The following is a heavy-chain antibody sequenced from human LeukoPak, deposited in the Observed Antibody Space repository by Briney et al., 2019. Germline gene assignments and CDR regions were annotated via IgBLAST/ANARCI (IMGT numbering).Heavy chain of an antibody. Sequence: SGPTLVNPTQTLTLTCTFSGFSLSTSGMCVSWIRRPPGKALEWLARIDWDDDKYYSTSLKTRLTISKDTSKNQVVLTMTNMDPVETATYYCARRYCSSTSCLLDYWGQGTLVTVSS. CDR2: IDWDDDK. D-gene: IGHD2-2*01. CDR1: GFSLSTSGMC. V-gene: IGHV2-70*11. CDR3: ARRYCSSTSCLLDY. J-gene: IGHJ4*02.